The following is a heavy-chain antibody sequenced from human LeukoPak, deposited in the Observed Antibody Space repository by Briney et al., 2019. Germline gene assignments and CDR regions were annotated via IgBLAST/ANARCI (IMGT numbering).Heavy chain of an antibody. D-gene: IGHD3-10*01. Sequence: PGGSLRLSCATSGFSVSSNFMSWVRQAPGKGLEWVSVIYSIGSTYYTDSVKGRFTISGDNSKSTVYLQMDSLRAEDTAVYYCVSDSDSFGFDLWGQGTLVTVSS. CDR3: VSDSDSFGFDL. CDR1: GFSVSSNF. J-gene: IGHJ4*02. CDR2: IYSIGST. V-gene: IGHV3-53*01.